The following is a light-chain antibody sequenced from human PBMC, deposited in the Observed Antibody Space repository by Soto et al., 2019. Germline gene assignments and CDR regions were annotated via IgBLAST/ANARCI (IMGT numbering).Light chain of an antibody. CDR1: SSDVGSYNL. CDR3: CSFAGSSTFEV. J-gene: IGLJ1*01. Sequence: QSVLTQPDSVSGSPGQSITISCTGTSSDVGSYNLVSWYQQHPGKAPKVMIYEGSKRPSGVSDRFSGSKSGNTASLTISGLQAEDEADYYCCSFAGSSTFEVFGTGTKLTVL. CDR2: EGS. V-gene: IGLV2-23*03.